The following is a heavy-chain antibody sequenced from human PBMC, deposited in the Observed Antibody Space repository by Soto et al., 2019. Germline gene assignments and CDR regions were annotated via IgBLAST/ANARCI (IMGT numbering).Heavy chain of an antibody. V-gene: IGHV3-23*01. D-gene: IGHD6-13*01. CDR2: ISGSGGST. CDR3: AKENGYSSSWFELDY. J-gene: IGHJ4*02. CDR1: GFTFSSYA. Sequence: EVQLLESGGGLVQPGGSLRLSCAASGFTFSSYAMSWVRQAPGKGLEGVSAISGSGGSTYYADSVKGRFTISRDNSKNTLYLQMNRLRAEDTVVYYCAKENGYSSSWFELDYWGQGTLVTVSS.